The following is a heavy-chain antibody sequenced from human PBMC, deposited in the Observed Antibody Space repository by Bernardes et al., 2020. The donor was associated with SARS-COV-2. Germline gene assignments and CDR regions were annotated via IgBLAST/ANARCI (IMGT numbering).Heavy chain of an antibody. J-gene: IGHJ4*02. V-gene: IGHV4-39*01. D-gene: IGHD2-2*01. CDR2: MYHSGTT. CDR3: AIHLMYDIVGMPASMYYFDC. Sequence: SETLSLTCTVSGGSINNSRYYWGWIRQPPGKGLEWIGTMYHSGTTYYNPSLKSRVTISVDTSKNQFSLKLSSVTAIDTAVYYCAIHLMYDIVGMPASMYYFDCWGQGIRVTVSS. CDR1: GGSINNSRYY.